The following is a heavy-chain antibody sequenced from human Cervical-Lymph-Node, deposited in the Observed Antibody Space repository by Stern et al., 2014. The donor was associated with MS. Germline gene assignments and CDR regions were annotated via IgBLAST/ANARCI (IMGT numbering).Heavy chain of an antibody. D-gene: IGHD1-26*01. V-gene: IGHV1-8*01. J-gene: IGHJ4*02. CDR1: GYTFPSYD. Sequence: VQLVESGAEVKKPGASVKVSCKASGYTFPSYDINWVRQGTGQGLEWMGWMNPYSGNAVYAQKFQGRVTMTRDTSTSTAYLELTSLRSEDTAVFYCARGRELLSLDYWGQGTLVTVSS. CDR3: ARGRELLSLDY. CDR2: MNPYSGNA.